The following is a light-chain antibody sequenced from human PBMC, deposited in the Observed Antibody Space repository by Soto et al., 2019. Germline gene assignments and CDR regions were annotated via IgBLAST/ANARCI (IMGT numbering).Light chain of an antibody. CDR1: QSVSNNY. Sequence: EIVLTQSPGTLSLSPGERATLSCRASQSVSNNYVAWYQQKAGQAPRLLIYGASSRATGIPDRFSGSVSGTDFTLTINRLEPEDFAVYYCQQYGNSPLFPFGPGTKVDIK. J-gene: IGKJ3*01. CDR3: QQYGNSPLFP. CDR2: GAS. V-gene: IGKV3-20*01.